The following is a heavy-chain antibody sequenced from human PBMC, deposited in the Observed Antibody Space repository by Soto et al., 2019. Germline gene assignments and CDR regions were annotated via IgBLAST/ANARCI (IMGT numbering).Heavy chain of an antibody. V-gene: IGHV4-59*12. J-gene: IGHJ4*02. CDR1: GGSISSYY. D-gene: IGHD2-2*01. CDR3: ARDVSVVVPAVMVVRGSYYNAPFDY. Sequence: SETLSLTCTVSGGSISSYYWIWIRQPPGKGLEWIGYIYYSGSTNYNPSLKSRVTISVDTSKNQFSLKLSSVTAADTAVYYCARDVSVVVPAVMVVRGSYYNAPFDYWVQGTLVTVSS. CDR2: IYYSGST.